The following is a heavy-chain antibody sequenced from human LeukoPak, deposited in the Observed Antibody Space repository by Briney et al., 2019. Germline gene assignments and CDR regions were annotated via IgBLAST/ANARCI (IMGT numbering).Heavy chain of an antibody. J-gene: IGHJ4*02. Sequence: SETLSLTCTVSGGSISSYYWSWIRQPPGKGLEWIGCIYYSGSTYYNPSLKSRVTISVDTSKNQFSLKLSSVTAADTAVYYCARDIAVAGTSLIDYWGQGTLVTVSS. CDR3: ARDIAVAGTSLIDY. CDR1: GGSISSYY. D-gene: IGHD6-19*01. CDR2: IYYSGST. V-gene: IGHV4-59*12.